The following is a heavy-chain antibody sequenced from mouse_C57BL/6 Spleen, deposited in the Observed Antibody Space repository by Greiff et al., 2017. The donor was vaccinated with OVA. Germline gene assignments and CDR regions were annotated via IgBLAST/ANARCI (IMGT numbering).Heavy chain of an antibody. V-gene: IGHV3-6*01. CDR3: ARTYGNSFFDY. CDR2: ISYDGSN. J-gene: IGHJ2*01. Sequence: EVKLQESGPGLVKPSQSLSLTCSVTGYSITSGYYWNWIRQFPGNKLEWMGYISYDGSNNYNPSLKNRISITRDTSKNQFFLKLNSVTTEDTATYYCARTYGNSFFDYWGQGTTLTVSS. CDR1: GYSITSGYY. D-gene: IGHD2-1*01.